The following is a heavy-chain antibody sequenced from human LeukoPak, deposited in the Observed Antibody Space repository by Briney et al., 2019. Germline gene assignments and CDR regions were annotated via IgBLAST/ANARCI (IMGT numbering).Heavy chain of an antibody. CDR3: ARGGRGYSYRPGWFDP. V-gene: IGHV4-34*01. D-gene: IGHD5-18*01. CDR1: GGSFSGYY. J-gene: IGHJ5*02. CDR2: INHSGGT. Sequence: PSETLSLTCAVYGGSFSGYYWSWIRQPPGKGLEWIGEINHSGGTNYNPSLKSRVTISVDTSKNQFSLKLSSVTAADTAVYYCARGGRGYSYRPGWFDPWGQGTLVTVSS.